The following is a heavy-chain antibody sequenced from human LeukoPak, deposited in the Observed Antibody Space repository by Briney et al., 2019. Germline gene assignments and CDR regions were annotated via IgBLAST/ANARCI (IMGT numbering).Heavy chain of an antibody. CDR3: AKESGKFDY. V-gene: IGHV3-43*02. Sequence: PGGSLRLSCVASGLPIADFAMHWVRQAPGKGLEWVSLISGEGVSTFYADSVKGRFSISRDNSKNSLYLEMNSLRTEDAAMYYCAKESGKFDYWGQGTLVAVSS. CDR2: ISGEGVST. J-gene: IGHJ4*02. CDR1: GLPIADFA.